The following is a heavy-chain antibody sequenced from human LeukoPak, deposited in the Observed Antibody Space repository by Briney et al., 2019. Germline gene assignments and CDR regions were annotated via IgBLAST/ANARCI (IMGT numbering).Heavy chain of an antibody. CDR2: IKSRTNGGTT. Sequence: PGGSLRLSCAASEFTISDAWMSWVRQAPGKGLEWVGRIKSRTNGGTTDYAAPVKGRFSISRDDSKNTPYLQMNSLKTEDTAVYYCTTDSTSRGVDYWGQGTLVTVSS. CDR3: TTDSTSRGVDY. V-gene: IGHV3-15*01. J-gene: IGHJ4*02. CDR1: EFTISDAW. D-gene: IGHD3-10*01.